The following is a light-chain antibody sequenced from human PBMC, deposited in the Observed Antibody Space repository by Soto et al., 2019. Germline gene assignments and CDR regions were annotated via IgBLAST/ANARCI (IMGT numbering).Light chain of an antibody. CDR2: AAS. CDR3: QQINSFPLT. CDR1: QGISNY. Sequence: IHMTHSPSSVSASLGERVIMTFRASQGISNYLAWYQQKAGKVPKLLIYAASTLQSGVPSRFSGSGSGTDFTLTISSLQPEDFATYYCQQINSFPLTFGGGTKVDIK. J-gene: IGKJ4*01. V-gene: IGKV1-27*01.